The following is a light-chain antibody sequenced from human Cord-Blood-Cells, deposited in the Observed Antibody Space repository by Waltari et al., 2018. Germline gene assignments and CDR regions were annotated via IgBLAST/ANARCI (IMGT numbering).Light chain of an antibody. Sequence: DLVMPQSPDSLAVSLGKRTTINCKSSQSVLYSSNNKNYLAWYQQKPGKPPKLLIYWASNRESGVPDRFSGSGSGTDFTLTISSLQAEDVAVYYCQQYDNTPYSFGQGTKLEIK. CDR1: QSVLYSSNNKNY. J-gene: IGKJ2*03. CDR3: QQYDNTPYS. CDR2: WAS. V-gene: IGKV4-1*01.